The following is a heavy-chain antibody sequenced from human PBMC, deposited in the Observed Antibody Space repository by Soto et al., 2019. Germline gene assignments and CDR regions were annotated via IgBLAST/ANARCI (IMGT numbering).Heavy chain of an antibody. Sequence: GASLKVSCKASGYTFNSYYMHWVRQAPGQGLEWMGIINPSGGSTSYAQKFQGRVTMTRDTSTSTVYMELSSLRSEDTAVYYCARDRASSGWFDYWGQGTLVTVSS. CDR1: GYTFNSYY. V-gene: IGHV1-46*02. D-gene: IGHD6-19*01. CDR3: ARDRASSGWFDY. CDR2: INPSGGST. J-gene: IGHJ4*02.